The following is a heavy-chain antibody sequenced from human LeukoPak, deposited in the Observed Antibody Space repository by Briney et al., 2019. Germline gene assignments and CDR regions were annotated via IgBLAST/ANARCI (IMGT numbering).Heavy chain of an antibody. CDR3: AKGSPQYYFDY. V-gene: IGHV3-48*01. CDR1: GFTFSSYS. CDR2: ISSSSKTI. D-gene: IGHD6-19*01. Sequence: PGGSLRLSCAASGFTFSSYSMNWVRQAPGKGLEWVSYISSSSKTIYYADSVKGRFTISRDISKNTLYLQMNSLRAEDTAVYYCAKGSPQYYFDYWGQGTLVTVSS. J-gene: IGHJ4*02.